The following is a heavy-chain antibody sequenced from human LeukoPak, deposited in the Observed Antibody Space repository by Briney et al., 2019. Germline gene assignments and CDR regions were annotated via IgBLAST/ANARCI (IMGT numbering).Heavy chain of an antibody. D-gene: IGHD1-26*01. J-gene: IGHJ6*04. V-gene: IGHV3-30*04. CDR2: ISYDGSNK. CDR3: ARETGGDNYYYYGMDV. CDR1: GFTFSSYA. Sequence: GRSLRLSCAASGFTFSSYAMHWVRQAPGKGLEWVAVISYDGSNKYYADSVKGRFTISRDNSKNTPYLQMNSLRAEDTAVYYCARETGGDNYYYYGMDVWGKGTTVTVSS.